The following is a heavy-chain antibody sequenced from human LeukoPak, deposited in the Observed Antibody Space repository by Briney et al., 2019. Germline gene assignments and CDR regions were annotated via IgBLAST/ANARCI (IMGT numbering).Heavy chain of an antibody. CDR3: ARGGVVVVPAAKRYFQH. D-gene: IGHD2-2*01. Sequence: SETLSLTCAVYGGSFSGYYWSWIRQPPGKGLEWIGEINHSGSTNHNPSLKSRVTISVDTSKNQFSLKLSSVTAADTAVYYCARGGVVVVPAAKRYFQHWGQGTLVTVSS. CDR1: GGSFSGYY. V-gene: IGHV4-34*01. J-gene: IGHJ1*01. CDR2: INHSGST.